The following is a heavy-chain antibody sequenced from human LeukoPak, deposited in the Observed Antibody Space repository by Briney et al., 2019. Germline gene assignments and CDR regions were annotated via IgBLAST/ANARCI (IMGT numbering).Heavy chain of an antibody. D-gene: IGHD3/OR15-3a*01. CDR2: MNQDGSDV. J-gene: IGHJ4*02. Sequence: GGSLRLSCEGSGFTFSRYWMSWVRQAPGKGLEWVSDMNQDGSDVYYVDSVKGRFTISRDNTKNSLYLQMNSLRADDTAVYYCVRDRGSDDLTSYNYYFDYWGQGTLVSVSS. V-gene: IGHV3-7*03. CDR3: VRDRGSDDLTSYNYYFDY. CDR1: GFTFSRYW.